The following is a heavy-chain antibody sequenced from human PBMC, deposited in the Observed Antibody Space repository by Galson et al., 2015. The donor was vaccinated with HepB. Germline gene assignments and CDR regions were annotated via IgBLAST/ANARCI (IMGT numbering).Heavy chain of an antibody. Sequence: SLRLSCAASGFTFSSYGMHWVRQAPGKGLEWVAVISYDGSNKYYADSVKGRFTISRDNSKNTLYLQMNSLRAEDTAVYYCAKDLIFRDYDSSGPFDYWGQGTLVTVSS. CDR3: AKDLIFRDYDSSGPFDY. J-gene: IGHJ4*02. CDR2: ISYDGSNK. D-gene: IGHD3-22*01. CDR1: GFTFSSYG. V-gene: IGHV3-30*18.